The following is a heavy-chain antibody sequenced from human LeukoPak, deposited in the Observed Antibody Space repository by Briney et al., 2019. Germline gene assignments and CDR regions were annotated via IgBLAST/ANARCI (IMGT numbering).Heavy chain of an antibody. CDR1: GGSFSGYY. CDR2: INHSGST. CDR3: ARDGSGSPSGYLYY. V-gene: IGHV4-34*01. J-gene: IGHJ4*02. D-gene: IGHD3-3*01. Sequence: PSETLSLTCAVYGGSFSGYYWSWIRQPPGKGLEWIGEINHSGSTNYNPSLKSRVTISVDTSKNQFSLKLSSVTAADTAVYYCARDGSGSPSGYLYYWGQGTLVTVSS.